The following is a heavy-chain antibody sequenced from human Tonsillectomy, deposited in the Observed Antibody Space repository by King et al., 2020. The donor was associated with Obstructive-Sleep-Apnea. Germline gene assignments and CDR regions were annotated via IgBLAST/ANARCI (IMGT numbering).Heavy chain of an antibody. Sequence: QLQESGPGLVKPSETLSLTCTVSGGSISSSSYYWGCIRQPPGKGLEWIGSIYYSGSTYYNPSLKSRVTISVDTSKNQFSLKLSSVTAADTAVYYCASQRTFGYSDGYFDYWGQGTRVTVSS. V-gene: IGHV4-39*07. CDR2: IYYSGST. J-gene: IGHJ4*02. D-gene: IGHD5-18*01. CDR1: GGSISSSSYY. CDR3: ASQRTFGYSDGYFDY.